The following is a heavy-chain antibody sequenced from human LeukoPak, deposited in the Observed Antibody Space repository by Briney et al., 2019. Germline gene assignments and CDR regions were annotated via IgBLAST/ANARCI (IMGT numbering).Heavy chain of an antibody. CDR1: DDFTSRFY. J-gene: IGHJ4*02. CDR3: ASIDPLGFFDY. CDR2: LFLSGAT. V-gene: IGHV4-59*01. Sequence: SETLSLNCTVSDDFTSRFYWSWIRQPPGKGLEWIGHLFLSGATNYSPSLKSRLTMSVDTSKMHFSLRLTSVTAADTAVYFCASIDPLGFFDYWGQGMLVTVSS. D-gene: IGHD3-10*01.